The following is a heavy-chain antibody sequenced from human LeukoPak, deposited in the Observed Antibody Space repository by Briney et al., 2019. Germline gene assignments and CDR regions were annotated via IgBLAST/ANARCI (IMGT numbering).Heavy chain of an antibody. Sequence: GGTLRLSCAASGFTFSSYGMSWVRQAPGKGLEWVSAISGSGGSTYYADSVKGRFTISRDNSKNTLYLQMNSLRAEDTAVYYCAKDPSSTTETLTRYCDYWGQGTLVTVSS. V-gene: IGHV3-23*01. D-gene: IGHD1-26*01. CDR3: AKDPSSTTETLTRYCDY. CDR1: GFTFSSYG. J-gene: IGHJ4*02. CDR2: ISGSGGST.